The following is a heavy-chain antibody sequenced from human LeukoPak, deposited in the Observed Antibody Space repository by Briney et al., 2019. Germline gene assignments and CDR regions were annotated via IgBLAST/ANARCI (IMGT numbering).Heavy chain of an antibody. CDR1: GGSISSYY. V-gene: IGHV4-59*12. CDR3: ARSQRYYDILTGPSTRAFDI. Sequence: SETLSLTCTVSGGSISSYYWSWIRQPPGKGLEWIGYIYYSGSTNYNPSLKSRVTISVDTSKNQFSLKLSSVTAADTAVYYCARSQRYYDILTGPSTRAFDIWGQGTMVTVSS. J-gene: IGHJ3*02. CDR2: IYYSGST. D-gene: IGHD3-9*01.